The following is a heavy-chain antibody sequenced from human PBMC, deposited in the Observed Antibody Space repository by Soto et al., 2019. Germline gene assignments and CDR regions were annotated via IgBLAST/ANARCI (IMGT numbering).Heavy chain of an antibody. J-gene: IGHJ5*02. Sequence: GGSLRLSCAASGFTFSSYAMHWVRQAPGKGLEWVAVISYDGSNKYYADSVKGRFTISRDNSKNTLYLQMNSLGAEDTAVYYCARAAGKKAYNWFDPWGQGTLVTVSS. D-gene: IGHD6-13*01. V-gene: IGHV3-30-3*01. CDR1: GFTFSSYA. CDR3: ARAAGKKAYNWFDP. CDR2: ISYDGSNK.